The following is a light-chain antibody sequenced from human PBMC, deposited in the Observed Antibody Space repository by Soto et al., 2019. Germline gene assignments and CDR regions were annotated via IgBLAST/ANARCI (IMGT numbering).Light chain of an antibody. J-gene: IGKJ3*01. V-gene: IGKV3-20*01. CDR3: QQYGSSPFT. CDR2: GAS. Sequence: EVVLTQSPVTLSLSPGERXTLSCRASQSVSSPYLAWYQQKPGQPPRLLIYGASSRATDIPDRFIGSGSGTEFTLTIARLAPEDFAMYYCQQYGSSPFTFGPGTKVDI. CDR1: QSVSSPY.